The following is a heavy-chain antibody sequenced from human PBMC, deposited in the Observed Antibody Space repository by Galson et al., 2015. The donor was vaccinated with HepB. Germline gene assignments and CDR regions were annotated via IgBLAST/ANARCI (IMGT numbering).Heavy chain of an antibody. CDR1: GFPFSGYE. CDR2: ISTSSSGSMI. J-gene: IGHJ4*02. D-gene: IGHD5-18*01. CDR3: ARESAMGFDY. Sequence: SLRLSCAASGFPFSGYEMNWVRQAPGRGLEWVSYISTSSSGSMIYHADSVKGRFTISRDNAKNSLYLQMNSLRAEDTAVYYCARESAMGFDYWGQGTLVTVSS. V-gene: IGHV3-48*03.